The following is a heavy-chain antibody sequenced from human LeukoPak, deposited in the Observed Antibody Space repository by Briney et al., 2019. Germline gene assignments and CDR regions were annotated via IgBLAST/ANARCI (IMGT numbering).Heavy chain of an antibody. CDR1: GYTFTSYG. D-gene: IGHD2-2*01. CDR2: ISAYNGNT. Sequence: GASVKVSCKASGYTFTSYGISWVQQAPGQGLEWMGWISAYNGNTNYAQKLQGRVPMTTDTSTSTAYMELRSLRSDDTAVYYCAREHRIVVVPAADYWGQGTLVTVSS. CDR3: AREHRIVVVPAADY. V-gene: IGHV1-18*01. J-gene: IGHJ4*02.